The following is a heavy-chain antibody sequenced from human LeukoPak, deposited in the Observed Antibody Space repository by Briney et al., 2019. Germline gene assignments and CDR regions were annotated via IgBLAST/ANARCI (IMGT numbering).Heavy chain of an antibody. V-gene: IGHV4-59*01. J-gene: IGHJ4*02. Sequence: PSETLSLTCTVSGGSISSYYWSWIRQPPGKGLEWIGYIYYSGSTNYNPSLKSRVTISVDTSKNQFSLKLSSVTAADTAVYYCARGYYDFWSGYLYYFDYWGQGTLVTVSP. CDR1: GGSISSYY. D-gene: IGHD3-3*01. CDR3: ARGYYDFWSGYLYYFDY. CDR2: IYYSGST.